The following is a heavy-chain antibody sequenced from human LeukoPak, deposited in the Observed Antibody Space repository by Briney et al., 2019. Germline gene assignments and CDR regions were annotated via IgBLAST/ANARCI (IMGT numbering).Heavy chain of an antibody. CDR2: INDSGGST. CDR1: GFTSGIYA. J-gene: IGHJ4*02. D-gene: IGHD3-22*01. Sequence: QPGGSLRLSCAASGFTSGIYAMSWVRHAPGKGLEWVSTINDSGGSTYYADSVKGRFTISRDNSYNKLYLQMNSLRAEDTAVYYCAKSAMSDSSGYYFDSWGQGTLVSVSS. CDR3: AKSAMSDSSGYYFDS. V-gene: IGHV3-23*01.